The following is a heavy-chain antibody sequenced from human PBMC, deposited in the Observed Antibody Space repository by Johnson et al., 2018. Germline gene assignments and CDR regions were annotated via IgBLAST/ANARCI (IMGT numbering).Heavy chain of an antibody. CDR3: AKAPVGWLGEGAEDFQH. J-gene: IGHJ1*01. Sequence: VQLVQSGGGVVRPGGSLRLSCVASGFTFDDYAMHWVRQAPGKGLEWVSGISWNSGSIGYADSVAGRFTIPRDNAKNSLYPQMNRLRPEDTALYYCAKAPVGWLGEGAEDFQHWGQGTLVTVSS. CDR2: ISWNSGSI. V-gene: IGHV3-9*01. CDR1: GFTFDDYA. D-gene: IGHD3-3*01.